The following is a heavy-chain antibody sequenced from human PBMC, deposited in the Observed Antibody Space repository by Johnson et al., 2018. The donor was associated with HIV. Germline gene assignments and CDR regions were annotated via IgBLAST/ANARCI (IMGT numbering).Heavy chain of an antibody. D-gene: IGHD7-27*01. CDR2: ISYDGSNT. CDR3: ARDLTNWGVGDAFDI. Sequence: QVQLVESGGGVVQPGRSLKLSSAASGFTFSSYAMHWVRQAPGKGLYWVAVISYDGSNTYYADSVKGRFTISRDNSKNTLYLQMNSLRAEDTAVYYCARDLTNWGVGDAFDIWGQGTMVTVSS. CDR1: GFTFSSYA. J-gene: IGHJ3*02. V-gene: IGHV3-30-3*01.